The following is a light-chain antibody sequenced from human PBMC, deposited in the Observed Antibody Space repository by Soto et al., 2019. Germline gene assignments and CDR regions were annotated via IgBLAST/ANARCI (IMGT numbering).Light chain of an antibody. CDR2: EVS. CDR1: SSDIGGYNY. V-gene: IGLV2-14*01. J-gene: IGLJ2*01. CDR3: SSYTSSRSVV. Sequence: QSALTQPASVSRSPGQSITISCTGTSSDIGGYNYVSWYQQHPVKAPKLIISEVSNRPSGVSDRFSGSRSGNTASLTISGLQAEDEADYYCSSYTSSRSVVFGGGTKVTVL.